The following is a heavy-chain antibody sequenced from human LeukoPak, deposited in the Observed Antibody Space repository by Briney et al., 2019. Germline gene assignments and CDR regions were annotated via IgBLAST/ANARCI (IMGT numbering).Heavy chain of an antibody. CDR3: ARMEFYGDYPPDWFDP. V-gene: IGHV1-18*01. CDR1: GHTFTSYG. Sequence: ASVKVSCKAFGHTFTSYGISWVRQAPGQRLEWMGWISAYNGNTNYAQKLQGRVTMTTDTSTSTAYMELRSLRSDDTAVYYCARMEFYGDYPPDWFDPWGQGTLVTVSS. J-gene: IGHJ5*02. D-gene: IGHD4-17*01. CDR2: ISAYNGNT.